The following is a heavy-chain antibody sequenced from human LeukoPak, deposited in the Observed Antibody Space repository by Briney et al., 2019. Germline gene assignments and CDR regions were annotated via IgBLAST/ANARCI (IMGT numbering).Heavy chain of an antibody. CDR2: IFYSGSA. V-gene: IGHV4-59*08. D-gene: IGHD2-15*01. CDR3: ARHGALVVVVADTGYFDL. CDR1: GGSISPYY. J-gene: IGHJ2*01. Sequence: SDTLSLTCTVSGGSISPYYWSWIRQPPGKELEWIAFIFYSGSAHYNPSLTSRVTISVDTSKNQFSLKLSSVTAADTAVYYCARHGALVVVVADTGYFDLWGRGTLVTVSS.